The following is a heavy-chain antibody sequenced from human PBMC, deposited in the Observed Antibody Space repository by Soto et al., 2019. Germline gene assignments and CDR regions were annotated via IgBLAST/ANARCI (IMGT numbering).Heavy chain of an antibody. CDR1: GFTFSDYY. CDR2: ISISGGTI. Sequence: QVQLVESGGGLVKPGGSLRLSCAASGFTFSDYYMSWIRQAPGKGLEWLSYISISGGTIYYADSVKGRFSISRDNAKNSLYLQLSSPRAEDTAVYFCARERARVFDSWGQGTLATVSS. CDR3: ARERARVFDS. J-gene: IGHJ4*02. V-gene: IGHV3-11*01.